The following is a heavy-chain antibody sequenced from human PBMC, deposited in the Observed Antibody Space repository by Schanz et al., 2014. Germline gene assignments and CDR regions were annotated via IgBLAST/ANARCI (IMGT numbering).Heavy chain of an antibody. V-gene: IGHV1-24*01. Sequence: QVQLVQSGAEVKKPGASVKVSCKVSGYTLTDLSMHWVRQAPGKGLEWMGGFDPEDVETIYAQKFQGRVTMTEDTSTDTAYMELSSLRSEDTAVYYCATDHIAAAGSQYFYYYGMGVWGQGTTVTVSS. CDR2: FDPEDVET. J-gene: IGHJ6*02. CDR3: ATDHIAAAGSQYFYYYGMGV. CDR1: GYTLTDLS. D-gene: IGHD6-13*01.